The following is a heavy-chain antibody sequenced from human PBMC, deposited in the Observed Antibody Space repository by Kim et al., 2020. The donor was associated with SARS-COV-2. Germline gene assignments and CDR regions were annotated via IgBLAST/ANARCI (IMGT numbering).Heavy chain of an antibody. V-gene: IGHV3-23*01. CDR1: GFTFSSRA. J-gene: IGHJ4*02. CDR3: AKDHPSSGWPAFDS. Sequence: GGSLRLPCAASGFTFSSRAMSWVRQAPGKGPEWVASVNNGGNAYYADSVKGRFTVSRDITRDTLYLQMNSLRAEDTALYFCAKDHPSSGWPAFDSWGQGTLVTVSS. CDR2: VNNGGNA. D-gene: IGHD6-19*01.